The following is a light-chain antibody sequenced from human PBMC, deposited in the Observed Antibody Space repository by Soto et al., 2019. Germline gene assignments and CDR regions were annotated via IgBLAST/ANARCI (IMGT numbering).Light chain of an antibody. CDR2: DAS. CDR3: QKYNSAPWT. J-gene: IGKJ1*01. V-gene: IGKV1-27*01. CDR1: QGISNY. Sequence: DIQMTQSPSSLSASVGDRVTITCRASQGISNYFAWYQQKQGKGPKLLIYDASTLQTVVPSRFSGSGSGTDFTLTISSLQPEDVATYYCQKYNSAPWTFGQGTKVEIK.